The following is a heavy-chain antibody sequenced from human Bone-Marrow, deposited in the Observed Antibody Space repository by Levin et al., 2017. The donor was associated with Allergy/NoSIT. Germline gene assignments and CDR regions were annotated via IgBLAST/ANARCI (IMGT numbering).Heavy chain of an antibody. CDR3: ARDLVGVGATPHFDY. V-gene: IGHV3-30-3*01. CDR2: ISYDEINK. D-gene: IGHD1-26*01. CDR1: GFTFSGYY. Sequence: QAGGSLRLSCAASGFTFSGYYLHWVRQAPGKGLEWVALISYDEINKYYADSVKGRFTISRDNSKNTLYLQMNSLRTEDTAVYYCARDLVGVGATPHFDYWGQGTLVTVSS. J-gene: IGHJ4*02.